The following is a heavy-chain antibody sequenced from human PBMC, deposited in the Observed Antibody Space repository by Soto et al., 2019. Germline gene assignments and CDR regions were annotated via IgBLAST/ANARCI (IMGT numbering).Heavy chain of an antibody. CDR1: GDSVSSYY. CDR3: VRDCSGGGCYSDYGMDV. CDR2: SYISGST. J-gene: IGHJ6*02. Sequence: EQLQESGPGLVKPSETLSLTCTVSGDSVSSYYWSWIRQPAGRGLEWIGRSYISGSTDYNPPLKGRVSMSVDRSKNQFSLKLTSVTAADTAVYYCVRDCSGGGCYSDYGMDVWGQGTTVTVSS. V-gene: IGHV4-4*07. D-gene: IGHD2-15*01.